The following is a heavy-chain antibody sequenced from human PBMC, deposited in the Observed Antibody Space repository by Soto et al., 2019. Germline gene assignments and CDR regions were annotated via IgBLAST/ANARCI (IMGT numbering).Heavy chain of an antibody. CDR2: IKTDGTTT. Sequence: GGSLRLSCAASGFTFSRYWMHWVRQVPGEGLVWVSRIKTDGTTTNYADSVKGRFTISRDNAKNTLYLQMDSPRAEDTAMYYCARDYLRPAGGATGYGMDVWGQGTTVTVSS. J-gene: IGHJ6*02. CDR1: GFTFSRYW. D-gene: IGHD2-8*02. V-gene: IGHV3-74*01. CDR3: ARDYLRPAGGATGYGMDV.